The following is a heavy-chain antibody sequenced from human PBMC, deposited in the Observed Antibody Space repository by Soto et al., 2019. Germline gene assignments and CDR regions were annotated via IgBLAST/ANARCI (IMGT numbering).Heavy chain of an antibody. J-gene: IGHJ4*02. CDR3: ARDPGYSHGYN. CDR2: INAGNGNT. V-gene: IGHV1-3*01. D-gene: IGHD5-18*01. Sequence: QVQLVQSGAEVKKPGASVKVSCKASGYTFTSYAMHLVRQSPGQRLEWMGWINAGNGNTKYSQKFKGRVTITRDTSASTAYMELSSLRSEDTAVYYCARDPGYSHGYNWGQGTLVTVSS. CDR1: GYTFTSYA.